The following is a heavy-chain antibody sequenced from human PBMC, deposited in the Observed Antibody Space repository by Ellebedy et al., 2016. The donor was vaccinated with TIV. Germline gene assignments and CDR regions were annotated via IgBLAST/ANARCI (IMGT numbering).Heavy chain of an antibody. D-gene: IGHD2-2*01. V-gene: IGHV4-59*08. Sequence: SETLSLTCAVYGGSFSGYYWSWIRQPPGKGLEWIGYIYYSGSTNYNPSLKSRVTISVDTSKNQFSLKLSSVTAADTAVYYCARRLVVPAAMPRFPLFDIWGQGTMVTVSS. J-gene: IGHJ3*02. CDR1: GGSFSGYY. CDR2: IYYSGST. CDR3: ARRLVVPAAMPRFPLFDI.